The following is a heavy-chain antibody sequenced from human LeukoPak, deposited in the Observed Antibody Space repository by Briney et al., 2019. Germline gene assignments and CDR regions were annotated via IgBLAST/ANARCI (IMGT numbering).Heavy chain of an antibody. CDR2: IVGSGGRA. J-gene: IGHJ5*02. V-gene: IGHV3-23*01. D-gene: IGHD6-13*01. CDR1: EFTFSHHA. Sequence: GGSLRLSCAASEFTFSHHAMSWVRQAPGKGLEWVSSIVGSGGRAYYTDSVKGRFTVSRDNSKSTLFLQMNSLRAEDTAVYYCARESASSWTGNWFDPWGQGTLVTVSS. CDR3: ARESASSWTGNWFDP.